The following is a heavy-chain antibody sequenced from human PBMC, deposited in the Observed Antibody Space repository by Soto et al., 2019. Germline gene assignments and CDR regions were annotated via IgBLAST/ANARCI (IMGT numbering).Heavy chain of an antibody. CDR1: GCTFSSYT. CDR3: ARDPSPLRQYYFDY. CDR2: IIPILGIA. J-gene: IGHJ4*02. D-gene: IGHD5-12*01. Sequence: ASVKVSCKASGCTFSSYTISWVRQAPGQGLEWMGRIIPILGIANYAQKFQGRVTITADKSTSTAYMELSSLRSEDTAVYYCARDPSPLRQYYFDYWGQGTLVTVSS. V-gene: IGHV1-69*04.